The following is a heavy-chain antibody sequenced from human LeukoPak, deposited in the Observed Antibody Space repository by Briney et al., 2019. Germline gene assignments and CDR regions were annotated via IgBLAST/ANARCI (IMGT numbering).Heavy chain of an antibody. CDR3: AREAYYYDSSGYYQGKFDY. CDR1: GFTFSSYA. J-gene: IGHJ4*02. D-gene: IGHD3-22*01. CDR2: ISGSGGST. V-gene: IGHV3-23*01. Sequence: GGSLRLSCAASGFTFSSYAMSWVRQAPGKGLEWVSAISGSGGSTYYADSVKGRFTISRDNSKNTLYLQMNSLRAEDTAVYYCAREAYYYDSSGYYQGKFDYWGQGTLVTVSS.